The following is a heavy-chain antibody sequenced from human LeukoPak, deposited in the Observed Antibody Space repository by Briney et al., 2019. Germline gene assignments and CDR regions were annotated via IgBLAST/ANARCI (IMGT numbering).Heavy chain of an antibody. CDR3: ARTAGRGYFQH. Sequence: GGSLRLSCAASGFTVSSNYMSWVRQAPGKGLEWVSVIYSGGSTYYADSVKGRFTISRDNAKNSLYLQMNSLRAEDTAVYYCARTAGRGYFQHWGQGTLVTVSS. CDR1: GFTVSSNY. D-gene: IGHD3-10*01. V-gene: IGHV3-53*01. J-gene: IGHJ1*01. CDR2: IYSGGST.